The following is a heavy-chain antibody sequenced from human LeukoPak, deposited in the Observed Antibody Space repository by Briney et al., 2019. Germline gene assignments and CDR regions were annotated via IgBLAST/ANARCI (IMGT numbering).Heavy chain of an antibody. Sequence: SETLSLTCTVSGASTNTHFWSWIRQPAGKGLEWIGRIYFSGSSNYNPSLKSRVTMSVDTSNNQLSQKLTSVSAADTAVYYCAREGGDSGSFLPFDYWGQGTLVTVSS. V-gene: IGHV4-4*07. D-gene: IGHD3-10*01. CDR2: IYFSGSS. J-gene: IGHJ4*02. CDR1: GASTNTHF. CDR3: AREGGDSGSFLPFDY.